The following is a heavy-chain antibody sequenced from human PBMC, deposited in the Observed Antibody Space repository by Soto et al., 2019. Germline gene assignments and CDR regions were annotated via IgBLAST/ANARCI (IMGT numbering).Heavy chain of an antibody. CDR3: ARGTLSSGWQTGLDYYYYYGMDV. D-gene: IGHD6-19*01. CDR1: GFTFSSYD. Sequence: PGGSLRLSCAASGFTFSSYDMHWVRQATGKGLEWVSAIGTAGDTYYPGSVKGRFTISRENAKNSLYLQMNSLRAEDTAVYYCARGTLSSGWQTGLDYYYYYGMDVWGQGTTVTVSS. V-gene: IGHV3-13*01. J-gene: IGHJ6*02. CDR2: IGTAGDT.